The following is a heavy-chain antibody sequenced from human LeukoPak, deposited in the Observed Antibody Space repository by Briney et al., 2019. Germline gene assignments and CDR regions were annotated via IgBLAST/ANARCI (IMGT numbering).Heavy chain of an antibody. CDR2: INPDNFDT. D-gene: IGHD2-2*01. V-gene: IGHV5-51*01. Sequence: GGPLDISVEGSGSRFTTYLIGWVGRMPGKGLEWMGIINPDNFDTRYSTSFQGQVTISADKSTSTAYLRWSSLKTPDTAMYYCARQGSCDSTRCYVYYHSGMDVWGQGSTVSVSS. CDR3: ARQGSCDSTRCYVYYHSGMDV. J-gene: IGHJ6*02. CDR1: GSRFTTYL.